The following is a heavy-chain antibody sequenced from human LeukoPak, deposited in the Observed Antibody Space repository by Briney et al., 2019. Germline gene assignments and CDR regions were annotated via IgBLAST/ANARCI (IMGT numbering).Heavy chain of an antibody. D-gene: IGHD2-2*01. J-gene: IGHJ4*02. CDR3: ARDPSTMTPLDY. V-gene: IGHV3-33*01. CDR2: IWYDGSNK. Sequence: PGRSLRLSCAASGFTFSTYGMHWVRQAPGKGLEWVAVIWYDGSNKYYADSVKARFTISRDNSKNTLYLQMNSLRAEDTAVYYCARDPSTMTPLDYWGQGTLVTVSS. CDR1: GFTFSTYG.